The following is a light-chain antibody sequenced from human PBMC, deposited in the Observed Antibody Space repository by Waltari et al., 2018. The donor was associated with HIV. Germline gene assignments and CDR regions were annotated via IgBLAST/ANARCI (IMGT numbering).Light chain of an antibody. V-gene: IGLV1-51*01. CDR2: DTN. CDR1: SSNIGNNY. CDR3: GTWDSSLSAVV. Sequence: QSVLTQPPSVSADPGQKVTISCSGSSSNIGNNYVSWYQQIPGTAPRLVIDDTNDRPSGIPDRFSGSKSGTSATLGITGPQTGDEADYYCGTWDSSLSAVVFGGGTKLTVL. J-gene: IGLJ2*01.